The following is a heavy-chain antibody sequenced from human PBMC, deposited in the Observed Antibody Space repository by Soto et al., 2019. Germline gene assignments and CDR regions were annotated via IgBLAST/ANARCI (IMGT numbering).Heavy chain of an antibody. J-gene: IGHJ5*02. V-gene: IGHV3-23*01. CDR3: AKNQGVELVPLATVDWFDP. CDR2: ISGSGFKK. CDR1: GFIFENFG. D-gene: IGHD1-26*01. Sequence: GGSLRRSCAASGFIFENFGMSWVRQAPGKGLEWISSISGSGFKKYYADSVKGRFTISRDNSKSTVYLELNNLSAEDTAVYHCAKNQGVELVPLATVDWFDPWGQGSVVTVSS.